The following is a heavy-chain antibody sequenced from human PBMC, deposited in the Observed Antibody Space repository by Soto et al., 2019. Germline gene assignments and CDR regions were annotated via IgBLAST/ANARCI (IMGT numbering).Heavy chain of an antibody. CDR1: GLTFSDYA. CDR3: ARDVQLQSFDY. Sequence: GGSLRHSCAASGLTFSDYAMSWVRQATGKGLEWVSAIGTRDDIFYADSVKGRFTASRDNAKNTLYLQMNSLRAEDTAVYYCARDVQLQSFDYWGQGTLVTVSS. CDR2: IGTRDDI. J-gene: IGHJ4*02. D-gene: IGHD5-18*01. V-gene: IGHV3-23*01.